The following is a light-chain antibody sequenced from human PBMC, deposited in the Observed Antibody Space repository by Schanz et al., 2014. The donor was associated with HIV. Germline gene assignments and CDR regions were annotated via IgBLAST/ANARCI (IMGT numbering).Light chain of an antibody. V-gene: IGKV3-15*01. Sequence: ETVLTQSPGSLSLSPGDRATLSCRASQTVSNNLAWYQQKPGQAPRLLIYGASTRVTGIPARFSGSGSGTEFTLTISSLQSEDFAVYYCQQYNDWPPITFGQGTRLEIK. J-gene: IGKJ5*01. CDR3: QQYNDWPPIT. CDR2: GAS. CDR1: QTVSNN.